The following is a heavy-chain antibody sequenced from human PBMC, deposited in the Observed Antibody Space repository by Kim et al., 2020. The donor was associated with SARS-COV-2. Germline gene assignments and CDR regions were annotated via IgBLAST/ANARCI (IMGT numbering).Heavy chain of an antibody. J-gene: IGHJ4*02. V-gene: IGHV3-30*04. CDR3: ARDNYYDSSDSSFDY. CDR2: ISYDGSKK. D-gene: IGHD3-22*01. CDR1: GFTFSSYA. Sequence: GGSLRLSCAASGFTFSSYAMYWVRQAPGKGLEWVAVISYDGSKKYYADSVKGRFTISRDNSKNTLYLQMNSLRAEDTAVYYCARDNYYDSSDSSFDYWGQGTLVTVSS.